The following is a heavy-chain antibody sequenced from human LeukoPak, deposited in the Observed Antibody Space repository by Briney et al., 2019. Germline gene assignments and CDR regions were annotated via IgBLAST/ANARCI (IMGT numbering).Heavy chain of an antibody. CDR3: ARGTWEARFGY. J-gene: IGHJ4*02. Sequence: SETLTLTCAVYGGSFSGYYWSWIRQPPGKGLEWIGEINHSGSTNHNPSLKSRVTISVNTSKNQFSLKLSSVTAADTAVYYCARGTWEARFGYWGQGTLVTVSS. D-gene: IGHD1-26*01. V-gene: IGHV4-34*01. CDR1: GGSFSGYY. CDR2: INHSGST.